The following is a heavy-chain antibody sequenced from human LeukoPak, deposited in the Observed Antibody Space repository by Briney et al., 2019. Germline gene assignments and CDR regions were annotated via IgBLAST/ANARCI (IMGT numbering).Heavy chain of an antibody. J-gene: IGHJ4*02. V-gene: IGHV1-2*02. D-gene: IGHD2-21*01. CDR3: AREDGEVVIASFDY. Sequence: GASVKVSCKASGYTVTGYYMHWVRQAPGQGLEWMGWINPNSGGTNYAQKFQGRVTMTRDTSISTAYMELSRLRSDDTAVYYCAREDGEVVIASFDYWGQGTLVTVSS. CDR2: INPNSGGT. CDR1: GYTVTGYY.